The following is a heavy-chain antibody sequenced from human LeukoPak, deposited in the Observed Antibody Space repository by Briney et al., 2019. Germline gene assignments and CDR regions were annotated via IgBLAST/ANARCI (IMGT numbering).Heavy chain of an antibody. J-gene: IGHJ1*01. Sequence: GRSLRLSCAASGFTFSSYGMHWVRQAPGKGLEWVAVIRYDGSNKYYADSVKGRFTISRDNSKNTLYLQMNSLRAEDTAVYYCAKDLRYSSSSGEYFQHWGQGTLVTVSS. D-gene: IGHD6-6*01. CDR2: IRYDGSNK. V-gene: IGHV3-30*02. CDR1: GFTFSSYG. CDR3: AKDLRYSSSSGEYFQH.